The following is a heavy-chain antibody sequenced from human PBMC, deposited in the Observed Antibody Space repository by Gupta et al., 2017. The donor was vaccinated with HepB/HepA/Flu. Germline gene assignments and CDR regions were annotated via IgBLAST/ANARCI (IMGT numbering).Heavy chain of an antibody. J-gene: IGHJ5*02. CDR2: IYWDDDK. D-gene: IGHD3-10*01. CDR1: GFSLSTSGVG. Sequence: QITLKESGPTLVKPTQTLTLTCTFSGFSLSTSGVGVGWIRQPPGKALEWLALIYWDDDKRYSPSLKSRLTITKDTSKNQVVLTMTNMDPVDTATYYCAHRVITMVRGVIISYWFDPWGQGTLVTVSS. V-gene: IGHV2-5*02. CDR3: AHRVITMVRGVIISYWFDP.